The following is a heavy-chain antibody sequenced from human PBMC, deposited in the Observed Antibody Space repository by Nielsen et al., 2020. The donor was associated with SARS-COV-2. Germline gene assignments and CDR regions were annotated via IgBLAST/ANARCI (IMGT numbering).Heavy chain of an antibody. CDR1: GGSISSSNW. Sequence: SETLSLTCAVSGGSISSSNWWSWVRQPPGKGLEWIGEIYHSGSTNYNPSLKSRVTISVDRSKNQFSLKLSSVTAADTAVYYCARGTDFWSGYYQFDYWGQGTLVTVSS. CDR3: ARGTDFWSGYYQFDY. J-gene: IGHJ4*02. V-gene: IGHV4-4*02. D-gene: IGHD3-3*01. CDR2: IYHSGST.